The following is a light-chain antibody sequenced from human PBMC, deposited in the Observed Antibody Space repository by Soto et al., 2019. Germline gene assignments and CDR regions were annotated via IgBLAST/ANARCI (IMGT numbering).Light chain of an antibody. CDR3: QQYEDWPLT. Sequence: EIVMTQSPATLSVSPGEKVTLSCRASQSVSDNLAWYQQRPGQVPRLVIYGASTRATGFPARFRGSGSGTEFTLTISSLQSEDFAVYYCQQYEDWPLTFGGGTKVDIK. J-gene: IGKJ4*01. V-gene: IGKV3-15*01. CDR2: GAS. CDR1: QSVSDN.